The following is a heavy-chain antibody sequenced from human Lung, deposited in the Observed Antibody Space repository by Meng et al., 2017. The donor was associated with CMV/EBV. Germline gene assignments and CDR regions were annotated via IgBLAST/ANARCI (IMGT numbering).Heavy chain of an antibody. J-gene: IGHJ3*02. D-gene: IGHD3-3*01. CDR3: ARIYDFWSGYKGSAFDI. CDR1: GFTFDDYG. Sequence: ESLKISCAASGFTFDDYGMSWVRQAPGKGLEWFSGINWNGGSTGYADSVKGRFTISRDNAKNSLYLQMNSLRAEDTALYYCARIYDFWSGYKGSAFDIWGQGTXV. CDR2: INWNGGST. V-gene: IGHV3-20*04.